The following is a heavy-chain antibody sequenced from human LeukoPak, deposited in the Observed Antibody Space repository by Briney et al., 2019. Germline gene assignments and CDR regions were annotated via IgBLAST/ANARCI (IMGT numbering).Heavy chain of an antibody. V-gene: IGHV4-61*01. CDR1: GGSVSSGSYY. CDR2: IYYSGST. Sequence: SETLSLTCTVSGGSVSSGSYYWSWIRQPPGKGLEWIGYIYYSGSTNYNPSPKSRVTISVDTSKNQFSLKLSSVTAANTAVYYCARPYSGSYSFDYWGQGTLVTVSS. CDR3: ARPYSGSYSFDY. J-gene: IGHJ4*02. D-gene: IGHD1-26*01.